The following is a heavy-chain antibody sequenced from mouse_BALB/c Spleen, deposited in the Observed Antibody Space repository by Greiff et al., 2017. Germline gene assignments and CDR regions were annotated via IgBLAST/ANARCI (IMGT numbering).Heavy chain of an antibody. CDR2: ISSGGST. Sequence: EVQRVESGGGLVKPGGSLKLSCAASGFTFSSYAMSWVRQTPEKRLEWVASISSGGSTYYPDSVKGRFTISRDNARNILYLQMSSLRSEDTAMYYCAIYYDYDGAWFAYWGQGTLVTVSA. J-gene: IGHJ3*01. V-gene: IGHV5-6-5*01. D-gene: IGHD2-4*01. CDR3: AIYYDYDGAWFAY. CDR1: GFTFSSYA.